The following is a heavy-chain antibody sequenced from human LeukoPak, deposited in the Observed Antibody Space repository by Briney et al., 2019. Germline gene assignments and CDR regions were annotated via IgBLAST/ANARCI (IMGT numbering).Heavy chain of an antibody. CDR3: ARAPYSSYGDY. V-gene: IGHV4-59*12. Sequence: SETLSLTCTVSGGSISSYYWSWIRQPPGKGLEWIGYIYYSGSTYYNPPLKSRVTISVDRSKNQFSLKLSSVTAADTAVYYCARAPYSSYGDYWGQGTLVTVAS. D-gene: IGHD3-22*01. CDR1: GGSISSYY. CDR2: IYYSGST. J-gene: IGHJ4*02.